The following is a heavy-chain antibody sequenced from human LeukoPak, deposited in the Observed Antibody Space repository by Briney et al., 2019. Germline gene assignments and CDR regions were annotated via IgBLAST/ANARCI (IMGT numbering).Heavy chain of an antibody. J-gene: IGHJ4*02. CDR2: ISGSGGSA. D-gene: IGHD3-22*01. V-gene: IGHV3-23*01. CDR3: AKDHPFDYYYDSSGYLLY. CDR1: GFTFSSYA. Sequence: PGGSLRLSCAASGFTFSSYAMTSVRQAPGKGLEWVSAISGSGGSAYYADSVKGRFTISRDSSKNTLYLQMNSLRAEDTAVYYCAKDHPFDYYYDSSGYLLYWGQGTLVTVSS.